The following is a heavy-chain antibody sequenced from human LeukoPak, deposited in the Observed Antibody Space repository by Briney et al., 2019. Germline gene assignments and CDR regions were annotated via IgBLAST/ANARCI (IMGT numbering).Heavy chain of an antibody. V-gene: IGHV3-30*02. CDR3: AKDAYSYDYYYYMDV. D-gene: IGHD5-18*01. CDR1: GFTFSSYG. J-gene: IGHJ6*03. CDR2: IRYDGSNK. Sequence: GGSLRLSCAASGFTFSSYGVHWVRQAPGKGLEWVAFIRYDGSNKYYADSVKGRFTISRDNSKNTLYLQMNSLRAEDTAVYYCAKDAYSYDYYYYMDVWGKGTTITISS.